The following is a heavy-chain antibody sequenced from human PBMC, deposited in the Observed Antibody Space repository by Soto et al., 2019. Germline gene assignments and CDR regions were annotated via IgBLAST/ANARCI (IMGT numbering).Heavy chain of an antibody. CDR2: ISGSGGST. Sequence: AGGSLRLSCAASGFTFSSYAMSWVRQAPGKGLEWVSAISGSGGSTYYADSVKGRFTISRDNSKNTLYLQMNSLRAEDTAVYYCARTREGILWFGESHWGQGTLVTVSS. V-gene: IGHV3-23*01. D-gene: IGHD3-10*01. J-gene: IGHJ4*02. CDR3: ARTREGILWFGESH. CDR1: GFTFSSYA.